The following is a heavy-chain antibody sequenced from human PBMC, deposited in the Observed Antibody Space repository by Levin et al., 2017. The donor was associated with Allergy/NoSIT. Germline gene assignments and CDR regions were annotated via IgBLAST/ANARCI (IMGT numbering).Heavy chain of an antibody. CDR2: FYYTGDT. J-gene: IGHJ4*02. D-gene: IGHD4-17*01. CDR1: GGSFSTYY. V-gene: IGHV4-59*01. Sequence: SETLSLTCTVSGGSFSTYYWSWIRQSPGKGLEWIGYFYYTGDTNYNPSLASRVTISGDTSKNQISLTLTSVTAADTAVYYCARSLRMKFDYWGQGTLVTVSS. CDR3: ARSLRMKFDY.